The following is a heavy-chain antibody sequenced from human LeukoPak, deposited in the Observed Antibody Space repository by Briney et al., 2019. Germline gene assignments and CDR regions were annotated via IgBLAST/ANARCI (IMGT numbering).Heavy chain of an antibody. CDR1: GFTFSSYA. CDR2: ISYDGSNK. CDR3: AREGGKNKGYYFRYFQH. V-gene: IGHV3-30-3*01. D-gene: IGHD3-22*01. Sequence: GGSLRLSCAASGFTFSSYAMPWVRQAPGKGLEWVAVISYDGSNKYYADSVKGRFTISRDNSKNTLYLQMNSLRAEDTAVYYCAREGGKNKGYYFRYFQHWGQGTLVTVSS. J-gene: IGHJ1*01.